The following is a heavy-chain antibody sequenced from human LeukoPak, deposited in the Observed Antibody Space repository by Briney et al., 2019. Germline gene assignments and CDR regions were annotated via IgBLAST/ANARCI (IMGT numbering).Heavy chain of an antibody. J-gene: IGHJ4*02. CDR1: GITFSDYY. CDR2: ISGSGSTK. V-gene: IGHV3-11*01. CDR3: ARGGYCSNVVCYTSRSLDY. D-gene: IGHD2-8*01. Sequence: PGGSLRLSCVASGITFSDYYMNWLRQAPGKGLEGVSYISGSGSTKYYADSVKGRFTISRDNAKNSLYLQMNSLRAEDTAVYYCARGGYCSNVVCYTSRSLDYWGQGTLVTVSS.